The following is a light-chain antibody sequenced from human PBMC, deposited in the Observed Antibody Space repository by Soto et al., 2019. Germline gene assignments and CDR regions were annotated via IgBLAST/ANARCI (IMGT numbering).Light chain of an antibody. Sequence: VLTQSPATLFSSPGERATLSCRASENVRTFVDWYQQKPGQAPRLLIYGASNRATDIPARFSGSGSGTDFTLTISNLEPEDFAVYYCQQHSHWPPWTFGQGTKV. J-gene: IGKJ1*01. V-gene: IGKV3-11*01. CDR1: ENVRTF. CDR3: QQHSHWPPWT. CDR2: GAS.